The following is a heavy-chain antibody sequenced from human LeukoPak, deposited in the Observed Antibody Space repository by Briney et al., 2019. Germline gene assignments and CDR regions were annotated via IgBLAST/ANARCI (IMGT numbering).Heavy chain of an antibody. J-gene: IGHJ5*02. Sequence: GASVKVSCKASGYTFTSYDINWVRQATGQGLEWMGGIIPIFGTANYAQKFQGRVTITADESTSTAYMELSSLRSEDTAVYYCARDPTRDYQQPNWFDPWGQGTLVTVSS. CDR1: GYTFTSYD. CDR2: IIPIFGTA. D-gene: IGHD1/OR15-1a*01. V-gene: IGHV1-69*13. CDR3: ARDPTRDYQQPNWFDP.